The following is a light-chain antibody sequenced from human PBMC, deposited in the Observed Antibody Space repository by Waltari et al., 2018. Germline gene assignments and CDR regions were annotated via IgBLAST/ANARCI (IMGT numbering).Light chain of an antibody. CDR2: EVT. V-gene: IGLV2-8*01. CDR3: SSFAGRWV. Sequence: QSALTQPPSASGSPGQSVTISCTGTSSDFGNYNFVSWYQQRPGKAPKVIIYEVTKRSAGVPDRFSGSKSGNTASLTVSGLQAEDEADYYCSSFAGRWVFGGGTKLTVL. J-gene: IGLJ3*02. CDR1: SSDFGNYNF.